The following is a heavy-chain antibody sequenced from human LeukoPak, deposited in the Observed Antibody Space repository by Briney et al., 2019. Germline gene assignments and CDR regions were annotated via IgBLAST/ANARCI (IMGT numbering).Heavy chain of an antibody. D-gene: IGHD6-19*01. CDR1: GGSISSGDYY. Sequence: PSETLSLTCTVSGGSISSGDYYWSWVRQPPGKGLEWIGYIYYTGTTYNNPSLKSRLTISVDTSKNQFSLRLTSVTAADTAVYYCAREVAVASRRGYFDYWGQGTLVTVSS. CDR2: IYYTGTT. J-gene: IGHJ4*02. V-gene: IGHV4-30-4*01. CDR3: AREVAVASRRGYFDY.